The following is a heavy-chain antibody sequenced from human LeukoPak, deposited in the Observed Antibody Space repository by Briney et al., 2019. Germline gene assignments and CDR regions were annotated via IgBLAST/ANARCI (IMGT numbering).Heavy chain of an antibody. CDR2: ISSSTSYI. CDR3: ARALYYDILTGYSPGYYYYYMDV. Sequence: PGGSLRLSCAASGFTLRSYSMNWVRQAPGKGLEWVSSISSSTSYIYYADSVKGRFTISRDNAKNSLYLQMNSLRAEDTAVYYCARALYYDILTGYSPGYYYYYMDVWGKGTTVTVSS. D-gene: IGHD3-9*01. J-gene: IGHJ6*03. V-gene: IGHV3-21*01. CDR1: GFTLRSYS.